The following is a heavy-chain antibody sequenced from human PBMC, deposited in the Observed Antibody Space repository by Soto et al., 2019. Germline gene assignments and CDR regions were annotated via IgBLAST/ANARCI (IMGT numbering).Heavy chain of an antibody. CDR2: IYYSGRT. CDR3: ARLRIATNNYKWFDP. D-gene: IGHD2-21*01. J-gene: IGHJ5*02. V-gene: IGHV4-39*07. CDR1: VESISSSSYY. Sequence: PSETLSLTCIVSVESISSSSYYWGWIRQPPGKGLEWIGSIYYSGRTYYNPSLRDRITISQDTSERQFSLNLRLVTAADTAVYYCARLRIATNNYKWFDPWGQGTLVTVSS.